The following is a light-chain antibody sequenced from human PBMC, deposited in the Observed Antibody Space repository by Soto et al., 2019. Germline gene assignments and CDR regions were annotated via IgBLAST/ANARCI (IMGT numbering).Light chain of an antibody. CDR1: QSISGW. J-gene: IGKJ4*01. CDR2: KAS. V-gene: IGKV1-5*03. Sequence: DIQVAQSPSTLSASVGDRVTITCRASQSISGWLAWYQQKPGKAPKLLIYKASSLESGVPSRFSGSGSGTEFTLTISSLQPDAFATYYCQQYYSYSTFGGGTKVEIK. CDR3: QQYYSYST.